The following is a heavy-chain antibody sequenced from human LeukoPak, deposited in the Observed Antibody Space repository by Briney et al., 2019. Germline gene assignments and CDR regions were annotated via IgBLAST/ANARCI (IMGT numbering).Heavy chain of an antibody. CDR3: ARAKPKNMVRGLIMRRESRYYFDY. CDR1: GFTFSSYA. D-gene: IGHD3-10*01. J-gene: IGHJ4*02. CDR2: FSGSGGNT. V-gene: IGHV3-23*01. Sequence: PGGSLRLSCAASGFTFSSYAMSWVRQAPGKGLEWVSTFSGSGGNTYYADSVKGRFTISRDNSKNTLYLQMNSLRAEDTAVYYCARAKPKNMVRGLIMRRESRYYFDYWGQGTLVTVSS.